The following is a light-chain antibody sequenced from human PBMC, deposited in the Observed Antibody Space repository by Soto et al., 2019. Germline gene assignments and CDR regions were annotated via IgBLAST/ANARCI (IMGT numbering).Light chain of an antibody. V-gene: IGLV1-47*03. CDR1: SSNIGSNY. Sequence: QSVLTQPPSASGTPGQRVNISCSGSSSNIGSNYVYWYRQFPGTAPKLLIQRNNQRPAGVPARFSGSKSGTSASLAISGLWSEDEADYYCGGWDDSLSGPVFGGGTKLTVL. CDR3: GGWDDSLSGPV. J-gene: IGLJ2*01. CDR2: RNN.